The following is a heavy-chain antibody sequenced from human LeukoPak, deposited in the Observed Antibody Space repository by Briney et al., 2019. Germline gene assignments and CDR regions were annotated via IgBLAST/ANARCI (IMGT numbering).Heavy chain of an antibody. J-gene: IGHJ3*02. D-gene: IGHD6-19*01. CDR3: ARVASSGWRLYAFDI. Sequence: GGSLRLSCAASGFTFSSYWMSWVRQAPGKGLEWVADIKQDGSEKYYVDSVKGRFTISRDNAKNSLYLQMSSLRAEDTAVYCCARVASSGWRLYAFDIWAQGTMVSVSS. V-gene: IGHV3-7*01. CDR1: GFTFSSYW. CDR2: IKQDGSEK.